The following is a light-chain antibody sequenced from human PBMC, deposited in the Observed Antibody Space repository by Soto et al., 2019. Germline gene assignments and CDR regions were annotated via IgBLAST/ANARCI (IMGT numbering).Light chain of an antibody. CDR3: SSYAGSNTFV. CDR1: SSDVGGYDY. Sequence: QSALTQPPSASGSPGQSVTISCTGSSSDVGGYDYVSWYQQHPGKAPKVMIYEVNKRPSGVPDRFSGSKSGNTASLTVSGLQADDEADYFCSSYAGSNTFVFGSGTKLT. J-gene: IGLJ1*01. CDR2: EVN. V-gene: IGLV2-8*01.